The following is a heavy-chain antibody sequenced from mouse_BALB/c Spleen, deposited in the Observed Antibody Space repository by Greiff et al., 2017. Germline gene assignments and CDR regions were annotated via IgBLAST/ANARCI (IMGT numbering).Heavy chain of an antibody. V-gene: IGHV3-2*02. J-gene: IGHJ4*01. CDR1: GYSITSDYA. Sequence: EVKLMESGPGLVKPSQSLSLTCTVTGYSITSDYAWNWIRQFPGNKLEWMGYISYSGSTSYNPSLKSRISITRDTSKNQFFLQLNSVTTEDTATYYCARGYDYDDYAMDYWGQGTSVTVSS. D-gene: IGHD2-4*01. CDR3: ARGYDYDDYAMDY. CDR2: ISYSGST.